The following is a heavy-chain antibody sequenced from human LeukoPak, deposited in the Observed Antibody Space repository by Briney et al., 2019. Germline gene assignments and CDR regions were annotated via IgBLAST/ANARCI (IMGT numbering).Heavy chain of an antibody. CDR3: AILWHIAAAGTDS. J-gene: IGHJ4*02. D-gene: IGHD6-13*01. CDR1: GGSISSYY. CDR2: IYYSGST. Sequence: SETLSLTCTVSGGSISSYYWSWIRQPPGKGLEWIGYIYYSGSTNYNPSLKSRVTISVDTSKNQFSLKLSSVTAADTAVYYCAILWHIAAAGTDSWGQGTLVTVSS. V-gene: IGHV4-59*08.